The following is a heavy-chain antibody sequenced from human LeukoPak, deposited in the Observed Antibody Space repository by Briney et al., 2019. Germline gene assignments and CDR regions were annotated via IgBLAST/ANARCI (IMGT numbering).Heavy chain of an antibody. Sequence: GSLRLSCAASGFTFSSYAMSWVRQAPGKGLEWVSAISGSGGSTYYADSVKGRFTISRDNSKNTLYLQMNSLRAEDTAVYYCAKVPLITMIDPYYFDYWGQGTLVTVSS. CDR1: GFTFSSYA. D-gene: IGHD3-22*01. CDR2: ISGSGGST. V-gene: IGHV3-23*01. J-gene: IGHJ4*02. CDR3: AKVPLITMIDPYYFDY.